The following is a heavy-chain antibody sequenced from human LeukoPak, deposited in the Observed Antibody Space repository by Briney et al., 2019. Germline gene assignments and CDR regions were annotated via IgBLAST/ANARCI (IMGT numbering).Heavy chain of an antibody. V-gene: IGHV1-46*01. J-gene: IGHJ6*03. CDR2: INPSGGST. CDR1: GYTFTSYY. CDR3: ARGAIVVVPAAIDYYMDV. D-gene: IGHD2-2*02. Sequence: ASVKVSCKASGYTFTSYYMHWVRQAPGQGLEWMGIINPSGGSTSYAQKFQGRVTMTRDMSTSTVYMELSSLRSEDTAVYYCARGAIVVVPAAIDYYMDVWGKRTTVTVSS.